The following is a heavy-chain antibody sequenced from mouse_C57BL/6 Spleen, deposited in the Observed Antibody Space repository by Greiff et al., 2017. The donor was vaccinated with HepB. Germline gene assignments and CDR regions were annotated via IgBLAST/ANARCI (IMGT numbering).Heavy chain of an antibody. CDR3: ARSGGNGGAMDY. D-gene: IGHD2-1*01. CDR1: GYTFTSYW. CDR2: IDPSDSYT. J-gene: IGHJ4*01. V-gene: IGHV1-69*01. Sequence: QVQLQQPGAELVMPGASVKLSCKASGYTFTSYWMHWVKQRPGQGLEWIGEIDPSDSYTNYNQKFKGKSTLTVDKSSSTAYMQLSSLTSEDSAVYYCARSGGNGGAMDYWGQGTSVTVSS.